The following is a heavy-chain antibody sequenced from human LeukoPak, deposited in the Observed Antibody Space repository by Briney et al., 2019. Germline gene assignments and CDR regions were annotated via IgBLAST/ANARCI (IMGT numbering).Heavy chain of an antibody. D-gene: IGHD3-10*01. J-gene: IGHJ6*03. V-gene: IGHV4-34*01. CDR2: INHSGSI. CDR3: ARRMGRRFGERYYYHYMDV. CDR1: GGSFSGYY. Sequence: PSETLSLTCAVFGGSFSGYYWSWIRQPPGKGLEWIGEINHSGSINYNSSLKSRVTISVDTSKNQFSLKLSSVTAADTAVYYCARRMGRRFGERYYYHYMDVWGKGTTVTISS.